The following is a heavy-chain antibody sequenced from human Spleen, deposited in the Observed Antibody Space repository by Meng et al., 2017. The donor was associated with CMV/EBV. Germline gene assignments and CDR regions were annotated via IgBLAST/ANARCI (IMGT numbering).Heavy chain of an antibody. CDR2: INWNGGSK. CDR1: GFTFDDYG. J-gene: IGHJ6*02. V-gene: IGHV3-20*04. D-gene: IGHD2-21*01. Sequence: GESLKISCTTSGFTFDDYGMNWVRQAPGKGLEWVSSINWNGGSKGYADSVKGRFIISRDNVKNSLYLQMNSLRAEDTAVYYCARVYCGGDCLYYYYYYGMDVWGQGTTVTVSS. CDR3: ARVYCGGDCLYYYYYYGMDV.